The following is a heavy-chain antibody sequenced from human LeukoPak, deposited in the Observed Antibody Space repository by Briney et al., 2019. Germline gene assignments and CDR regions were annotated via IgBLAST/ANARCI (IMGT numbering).Heavy chain of an antibody. D-gene: IGHD6-19*01. J-gene: IGHJ4*02. CDR2: ISSSNSYI. CDR3: ARDQGLLVVAGRFGY. Sequence: GGSLRLSCAASGFTFSSYSMNWVRQAPGKGLEWVSSISSSNSYIYNADSVKGRSTISRDNVKNSLYLQMNSLRAEDTAVYYCARDQGLLVVAGRFGYWGQGTLVTVSS. V-gene: IGHV3-21*01. CDR1: GFTFSSYS.